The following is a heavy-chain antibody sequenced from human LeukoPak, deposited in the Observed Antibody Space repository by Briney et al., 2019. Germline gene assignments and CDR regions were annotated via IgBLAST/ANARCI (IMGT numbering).Heavy chain of an antibody. D-gene: IGHD3-10*01. J-gene: IGHJ4*02. CDR1: GFTFSSYW. Sequence: GGSLRLSCAASGFTFSSYWTSWVRQAPGKGLEWVANIKQDGSEKYYVDSVKGRFTISRDNAKNSLYLQMNSLRAEDTAVCYCARARVYYGSGSYWGQGTLVTVSS. V-gene: IGHV3-7*01. CDR2: IKQDGSEK. CDR3: ARARVYYGSGSY.